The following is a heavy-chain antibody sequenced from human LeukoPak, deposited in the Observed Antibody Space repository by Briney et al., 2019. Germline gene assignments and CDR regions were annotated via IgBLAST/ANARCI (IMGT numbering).Heavy chain of an antibody. D-gene: IGHD5-18*01. Sequence: ASVKVSCKASGGTFSSYAISWVRQAPGQGLEWMGGIIPIFGTANYAQKFQGRVTITADKSTSTAYMELSSLRSEDTAVYYCARPGLWLTTHFDSWAREPWSPSPQ. CDR2: IIPIFGTA. CDR3: ARPGLWLTTHFDS. CDR1: GGTFSSYA. J-gene: IGHJ4*02. V-gene: IGHV1-69*06.